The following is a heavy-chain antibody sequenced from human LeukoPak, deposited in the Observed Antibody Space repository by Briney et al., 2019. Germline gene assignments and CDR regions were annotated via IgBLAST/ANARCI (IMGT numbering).Heavy chain of an antibody. J-gene: IGHJ4*02. CDR1: GDSIRSYF. V-gene: IGHV4-59*01. Sequence: SETLSLTCTVSGDSIRSYFWSWLRQPPGKGLEWIGYVHSSGSTNYNPSLKSRVTISIDTSKNQFSLKLTSVTVADTAVYYCARRSSSFVDYWGQGTLVTVSS. CDR2: VHSSGST. D-gene: IGHD6-13*01. CDR3: ARRSSSFVDY.